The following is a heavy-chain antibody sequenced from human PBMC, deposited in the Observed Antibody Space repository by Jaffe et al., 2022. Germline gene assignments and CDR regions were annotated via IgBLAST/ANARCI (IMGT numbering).Heavy chain of an antibody. CDR3: ARSEGDSGYDLYYFDY. CDR2: IKQDGSEK. V-gene: IGHV3-7*05. Sequence: EVQLVESGGGLVQPGGSLRLSCAASGFTFSSYWMSWVRQAPGKGLEWVANIKQDGSEKYYVDSVKGRFTISRDNAKNSLYLQMNSLRAEDTAVYYCARSEGDSGYDLYYFDYWGQGTLVTVSS. CDR1: GFTFSSYW. J-gene: IGHJ4*02. D-gene: IGHD5-12*01.